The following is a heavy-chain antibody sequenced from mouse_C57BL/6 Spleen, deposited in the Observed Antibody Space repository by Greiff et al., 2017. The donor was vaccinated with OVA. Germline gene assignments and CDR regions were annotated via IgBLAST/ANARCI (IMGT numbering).Heavy chain of an antibody. CDR2: IDPSDSYT. CDR1: GYTFTSYW. J-gene: IGHJ1*03. Sequence: VQLQQPGAELVRPGTSVKLSCKASGYTFTSYWMHWVKQRPGQGLEWIGVIDPSDSYTNYNQKFKGQVTLTVDTSSSTAYKQLSILTSEDLAIYYCARRRAYYSNYVDWYFDVWGTGTTVTVSS. CDR3: ARRRAYYSNYVDWYFDV. D-gene: IGHD2-5*01. V-gene: IGHV1-59*01.